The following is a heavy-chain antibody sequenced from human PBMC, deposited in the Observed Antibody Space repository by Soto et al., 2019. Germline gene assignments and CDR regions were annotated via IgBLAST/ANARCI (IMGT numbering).Heavy chain of an antibody. CDR2: IIPIFGTA. CDR3: AREIRDVVVPAAIRYYYYGMDV. Sequence: SLKVSCKASGYTFTSYSISWVRQAPGQGLEWMGGIIPIFGTANYAQKFQGRVTMTRDTSTSTVYMELSSLRSEDTAVYYCAREIRDVVVPAAIRYYYYGMDVWGQGTTVTVSS. V-gene: IGHV1-69*05. CDR1: GYTFTSYS. J-gene: IGHJ6*02. D-gene: IGHD2-2*02.